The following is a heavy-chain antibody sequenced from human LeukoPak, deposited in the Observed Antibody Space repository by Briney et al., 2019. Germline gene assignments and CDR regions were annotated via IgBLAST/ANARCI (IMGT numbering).Heavy chain of an antibody. D-gene: IGHD5-24*01. V-gene: IGHV4-59*01. J-gene: IGHJ4*02. CDR2: IYYSGST. Sequence: SETLSLTCTVSGGSISSYYWSWIRQTPGKGLEWIGYIYYSGSTNYNPSLKSRVTMSVDTSKNQFSLKLSSVTAADTAVYYCASLRDGYTRYDYWGQGTLVTVSS. CDR3: ASLRDGYTRYDY. CDR1: GGSISSYY.